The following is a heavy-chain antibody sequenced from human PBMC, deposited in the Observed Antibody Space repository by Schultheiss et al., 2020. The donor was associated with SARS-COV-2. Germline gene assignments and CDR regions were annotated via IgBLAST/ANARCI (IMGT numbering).Heavy chain of an antibody. J-gene: IGHJ6*02. CDR1: GYTFTGYY. V-gene: IGHV1-2*02. CDR3: ARDWQYQLLLGYYYYGMDV. Sequence: ASVKVSCKASGYTFTGYYMHWVRQAPGQGLEWMGGINPDSGGTNYAQKFQGRVTMTRDTATSTVYMELSGLTSDDTAVYYCARDWQYQLLLGYYYYGMDVWGQGTTVTVSS. D-gene: IGHD2-2*01. CDR2: INPDSGGT.